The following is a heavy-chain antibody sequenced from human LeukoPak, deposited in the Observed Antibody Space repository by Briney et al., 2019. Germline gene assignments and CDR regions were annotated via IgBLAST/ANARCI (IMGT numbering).Heavy chain of an antibody. CDR3: ASPRGSSTSCYPHYYYMDV. CDR1: GFTVSSNY. J-gene: IGHJ6*03. D-gene: IGHD2-2*01. V-gene: IGHV3-66*02. CDR2: IYSCGST. Sequence: GGSLRLSCAASGFTVSSNYMSWVRQAPGKGLEWVSAIYSCGSTYYADSVKGRFTISRDNSKNTLYLQMNSLRAEGTAVYYCASPRGSSTSCYPHYYYMDVWGKGTTVTVSS.